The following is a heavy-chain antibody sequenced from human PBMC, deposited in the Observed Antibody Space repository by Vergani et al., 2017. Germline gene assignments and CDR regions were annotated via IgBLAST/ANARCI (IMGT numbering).Heavy chain of an antibody. CDR1: GYSISSGYY. V-gene: IGHV4-38-2*01. D-gene: IGHD3-22*01. CDR2: IYHSGST. Sequence: QVQLQESGPGLVKPSETLSLTCAVSGYSISSGYYWGWIRQPPGKGLEWIGSIYHSGSTYYNPSLKSRVTISVDTSKNQFSLKLSSVTAADTAVYYCARKVPSSGYYLLYYYYYGMDVWGQRTTVTVSS. J-gene: IGHJ6*02. CDR3: ARKVPSSGYYLLYYYYYGMDV.